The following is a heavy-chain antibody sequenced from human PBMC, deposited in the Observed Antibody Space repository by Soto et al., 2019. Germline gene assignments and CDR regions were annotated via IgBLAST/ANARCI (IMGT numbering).Heavy chain of an antibody. J-gene: IGHJ6*02. CDR2: VSSSSTYI. Sequence: GGSLRLSCAGSGFSFSSYSMNWVRQAPGKGLEWVSSVSSSSTYIYYTDSVKGRFTISRDNAKNSLYLQMNSLGAEDMAVYYCARGKYSSSWHTYGMDVWGQGTTVTVSS. CDR3: ARGKYSSSWHTYGMDV. CDR1: GFSFSSYS. V-gene: IGHV3-21*01. D-gene: IGHD6-13*01.